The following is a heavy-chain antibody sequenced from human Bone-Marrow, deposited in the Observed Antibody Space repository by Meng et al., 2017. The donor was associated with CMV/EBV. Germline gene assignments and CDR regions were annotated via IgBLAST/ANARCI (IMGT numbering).Heavy chain of an antibody. CDR1: GFTFGDYA. D-gene: IGHD7-27*01. CDR3: AKDRSNWGLDYYYGMDV. Sequence: GESLKISCTVSGFTFGDYAMSWVRQAPGKGLEWVAVIWYDGSNKYYADSVKGRFTISRDNSKNTLYLQMNSLRAEDTAVYYCAKDRSNWGLDYYYGMDVWGQGTTVTVSS. CDR2: IWYDGSNK. V-gene: IGHV3-33*06. J-gene: IGHJ6*02.